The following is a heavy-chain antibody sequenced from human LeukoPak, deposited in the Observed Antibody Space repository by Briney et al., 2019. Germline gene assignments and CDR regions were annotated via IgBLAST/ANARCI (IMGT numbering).Heavy chain of an antibody. V-gene: IGHV3-53*05. CDR1: GFTVNSNY. Sequence: GGSLRLSCAASGFTVNSNYMIWVRQAPGKGLEWVSVIYSGGSTHYADSVEGRITISRDNSKNTLFLQMNSLRAEDTAVYYCARVLLWFGESNDYWGQGTLVTVSS. J-gene: IGHJ4*02. D-gene: IGHD3-10*01. CDR3: ARVLLWFGESNDY. CDR2: IYSGGST.